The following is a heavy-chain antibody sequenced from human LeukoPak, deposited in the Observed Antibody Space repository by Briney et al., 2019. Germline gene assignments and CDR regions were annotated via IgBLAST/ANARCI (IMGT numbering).Heavy chain of an antibody. CDR3: ARDVTIFGVATSDYYMDV. J-gene: IGHJ6*03. Sequence: GGSLRLSCAASGFTFSSYSMNWVRQAPGKGLEWVSSISSSSYIYYADSLKGRFTISRDNAKNSLYLQMNSLRAEDTAVYYCARDVTIFGVATSDYYMDVWGKGTTVTVSS. D-gene: IGHD3-3*01. CDR1: GFTFSSYS. CDR2: ISSSSYI. V-gene: IGHV3-21*01.